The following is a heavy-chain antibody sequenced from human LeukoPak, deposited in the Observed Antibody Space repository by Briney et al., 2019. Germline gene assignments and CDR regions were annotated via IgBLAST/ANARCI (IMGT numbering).Heavy chain of an antibody. J-gene: IGHJ4*02. V-gene: IGHV3-74*01. D-gene: IGHD1-14*01. CDR1: GFTLSPFI. CDR2: IGPDGSAT. Sequence: GGSLRLSCAASGFTLSPFIMDWVRHSPGKGPVWVSRIGPDGSATHYADFVKGRFTISRDNARSTLYLQISSLSVEDTAVCFCARDMWGTYDYWGQGALVTVSS. CDR3: ARDMWGTYDY.